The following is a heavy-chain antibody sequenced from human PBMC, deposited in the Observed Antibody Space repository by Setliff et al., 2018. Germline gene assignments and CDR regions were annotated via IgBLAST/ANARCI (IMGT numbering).Heavy chain of an antibody. Sequence: SVKVSCKASGGSIRNSGSGWVRQAPGQGLEWIGGIVPIYGPAKYAQKFQGRVEITTDESTNTAYMELSSLTSDDTATYYCAKASVWVVDANCGSFDVWGQGTMVTVSS. D-gene: IGHD2-15*01. J-gene: IGHJ3*01. CDR1: GGSIRNSG. CDR2: IVPIYGPA. CDR3: AKASVWVVDANCGSFDV. V-gene: IGHV1-69*05.